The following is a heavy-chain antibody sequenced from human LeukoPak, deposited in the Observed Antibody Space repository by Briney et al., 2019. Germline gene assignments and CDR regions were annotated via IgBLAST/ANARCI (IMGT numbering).Heavy chain of an antibody. CDR1: GFTFSYFG. J-gene: IGHJ4*02. V-gene: IGHV3-48*01. Sequence: PGGSLRLSCAASGFTFSYFGMNWVRQAPGKGLEWVSYISSDSRTVDYADSVKGRLTISRDNARNSLYLQMNTLRAEDTAVYFCARGGAARPDYWGRGTLVSVSS. CDR3: ARGGAARPDY. D-gene: IGHD6-6*01. CDR2: ISSDSRTV.